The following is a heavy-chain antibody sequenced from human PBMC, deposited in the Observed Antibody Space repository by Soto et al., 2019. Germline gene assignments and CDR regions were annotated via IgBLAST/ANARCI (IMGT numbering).Heavy chain of an antibody. CDR2: ISGYNGNT. CDR1: GYTFYSHS. Sequence: ASVKVSCKASGYTFYSHSINWVRQAPGQGLEWMGWISGYNGNTNYAQKLQGRVTMPTDTSTSIAYMELRSLRSDATALYYCARGTYDSSGDDAFVTWGQGKMVTVSS. V-gene: IGHV1-18*01. CDR3: ARGTYDSSGDDAFVT. J-gene: IGHJ3*02. D-gene: IGHD3-22*01.